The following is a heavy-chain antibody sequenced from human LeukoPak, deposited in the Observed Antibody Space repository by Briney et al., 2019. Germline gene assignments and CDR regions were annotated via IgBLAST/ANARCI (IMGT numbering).Heavy chain of an antibody. CDR2: ISRDSGIK. CDR1: GFTFSSYW. J-gene: IGHJ4*02. D-gene: IGHD1-26*01. CDR3: ARDGNQWELPFDY. Sequence: PGGSLRLSCAASGFTFSSYWMSWVRQAPGKGLEWIAYISRDSGIKYYADSVKGRFTISRDNAKNSLYLQMNSLRAEDTAVYYCARDGNQWELPFDYWGQGTLVTVSS. V-gene: IGHV3-48*04.